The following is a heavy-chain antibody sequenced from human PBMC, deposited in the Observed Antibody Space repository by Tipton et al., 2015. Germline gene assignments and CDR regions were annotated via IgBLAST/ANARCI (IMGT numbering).Heavy chain of an antibody. CDR3: ARHKDSGTYPLDY. J-gene: IGHJ4*02. D-gene: IGHD3-10*01. Sequence: TLSLTCTVSGGSISGNYWTWIRQPPGKGLEWIGYIYSSGSTNYNPSLKSRVSMSVDTSKNQISLTLTSVTAADTAVYYCARHKDSGTYPLDYWGQGTLVTVSS. V-gene: IGHV4-59*01. CDR1: GGSISGNY. CDR2: IYSSGST.